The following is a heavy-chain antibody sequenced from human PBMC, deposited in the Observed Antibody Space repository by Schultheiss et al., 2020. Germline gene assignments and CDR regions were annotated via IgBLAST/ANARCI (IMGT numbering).Heavy chain of an antibody. CDR1: GGTFSSYA. CDR3: AAVGRQQLESYYYYYMDV. J-gene: IGHJ6*03. CDR2: IIPILGIA. Sequence: AVKASCKASGGTFSSYAISWVRQAPGQGLEWMGRIIPILGIANYAQKFQGRVTITADKSTSTAYMELSSLRSEDTAVYYCAAVGRQQLESYYYYYMDVWGKGTTVTVSS. D-gene: IGHD6-13*01. V-gene: IGHV1-69*04.